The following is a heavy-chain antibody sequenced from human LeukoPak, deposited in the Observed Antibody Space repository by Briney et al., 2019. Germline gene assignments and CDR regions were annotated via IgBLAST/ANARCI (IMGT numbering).Heavy chain of an antibody. CDR3: AGGQQLY. Sequence: AGGSLRLSCAASGFTFSSYAMHWVRQAPGKGLEWVAVISYDGSNKYHADSVKGRFTISRDNSKNTLYLQMNSLRAEDTAVYYCAGGQQLYWGQGTLVTVSS. J-gene: IGHJ4*02. CDR2: ISYDGSNK. CDR1: GFTFSSYA. V-gene: IGHV3-30-3*01. D-gene: IGHD6-13*01.